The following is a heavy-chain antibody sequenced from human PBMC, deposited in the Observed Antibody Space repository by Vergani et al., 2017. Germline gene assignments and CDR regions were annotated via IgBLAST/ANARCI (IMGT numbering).Heavy chain of an antibody. D-gene: IGHD6-13*01. CDR3: SRGIAGAGRSYFDY. V-gene: IGHV4-59*01. J-gene: IGHJ4*01. Sequence: QGQLQESGPGLVKPSVTLYLTCTVSGGPLSSYYWSWIRQPPGKGLEWVGYIYYSGSTNYNPSLKSRVTISVDTSNNEFSLKVSSVTAADTAVYYCSRGIAGAGRSYFDYWGQGTLVTVSS. CDR2: IYYSGST. CDR1: GGPLSSYY.